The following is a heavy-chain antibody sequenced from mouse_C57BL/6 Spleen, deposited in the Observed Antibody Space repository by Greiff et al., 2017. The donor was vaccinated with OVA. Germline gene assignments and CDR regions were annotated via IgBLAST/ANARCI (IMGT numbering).Heavy chain of an antibody. CDR3: AVYSNYEDDY. V-gene: IGHV1-52*01. CDR1: GYTFTSYW. CDR2: IDPSDSET. Sequence: QVQLQQPGAELVRPGSSVKLSCKASGYTFTSYWMHWVKQRPIQGLEWIGNIDPSDSETHYNQKFKDKATLTVDKSSSTAYMQLSSLTSEDSAVYYCAVYSNYEDDYWGQGTTLTVSS. J-gene: IGHJ2*01. D-gene: IGHD2-5*01.